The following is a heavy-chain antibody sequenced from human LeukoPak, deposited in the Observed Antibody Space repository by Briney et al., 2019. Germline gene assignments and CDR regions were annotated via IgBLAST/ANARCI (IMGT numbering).Heavy chain of an antibody. CDR3: ARIPNSANFPNWFDP. Sequence: PGGSLRLSCAASGFTFTNYNMNWVRQAPGKGLEWVSSISGTNSYIYYADSVKGRFTISRDNAKNSLYVQMNSLRAEDTAVYYCARIPNSANFPNWFDPWGQGTLVTVSS. CDR1: GFTFTNYN. D-gene: IGHD4/OR15-4a*01. V-gene: IGHV3-21*01. J-gene: IGHJ5*02. CDR2: ISGTNSYI.